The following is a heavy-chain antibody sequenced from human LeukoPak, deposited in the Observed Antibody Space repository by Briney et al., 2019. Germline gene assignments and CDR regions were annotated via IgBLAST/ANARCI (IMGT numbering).Heavy chain of an antibody. J-gene: IGHJ4*02. CDR1: GFTFSSYL. D-gene: IGHD3-10*01. V-gene: IGHV3-7*01. Sequence: PGGSLRLSCAASGFTFSSYLMNWVRQAPGKGLEWVAYIKHDGSDKKYVDSVKGRFTISRDNAENSLFLQMDNLRAEDAAVYYCVRGGRPMVQLLDYWGQGTLVTVSS. CDR2: IKHDGSDK. CDR3: VRGGRPMVQLLDY.